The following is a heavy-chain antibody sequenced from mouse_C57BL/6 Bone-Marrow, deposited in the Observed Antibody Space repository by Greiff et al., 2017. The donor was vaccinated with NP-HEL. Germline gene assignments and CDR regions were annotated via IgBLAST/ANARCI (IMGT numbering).Heavy chain of an antibody. CDR2: FHPNSGST. CDR1: GYTFTSYW. D-gene: IGHD2-2*01. J-gene: IGHJ2*01. Sequence: VKLQQPGAELVKPGASVKLSCKASGYTFTSYWMHWVKQRPGQGLEWIGMFHPNSGSTNYNEKFKSKATLTVDKSSSTAYMQLSSLTSEDSAVYYCARYGYILDYWGQGTTLTVSS. CDR3: ARYGYILDY. V-gene: IGHV1-64*01.